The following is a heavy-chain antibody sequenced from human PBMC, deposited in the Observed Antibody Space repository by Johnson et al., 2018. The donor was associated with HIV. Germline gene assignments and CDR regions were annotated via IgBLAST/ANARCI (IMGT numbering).Heavy chain of an antibody. V-gene: IGHV3-NL1*01. Sequence: QVQLVESGGGLAQPGGSLRLSCAASGFTFSSYGMHWVRQAPGKGLEWVSVIYSGGSTYYADSVKGRFTISRDNSKNTLYLQMNSLRAEDTAVYYCARVLVRGPYAGDAFDIWGQGTMVTVSS. CDR2: IYSGGST. CDR3: ARVLVRGPYAGDAFDI. J-gene: IGHJ3*02. D-gene: IGHD3-10*01. CDR1: GFTFSSYG.